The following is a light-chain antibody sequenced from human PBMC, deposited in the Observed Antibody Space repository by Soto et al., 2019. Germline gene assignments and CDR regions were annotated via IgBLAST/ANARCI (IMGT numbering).Light chain of an antibody. J-gene: IGLJ2*01. CDR3: SSYVGSNNLV. Sequence: QSALTQPPSASGSPGQSVTISCTETSSDVGGYKYVSWYQQYPGKAPKLMIYDVSNRPSGVPDRFSGSKSGNTASLTVSGLRAEDEADYYCSSYVGSNNLVFGGGTKLTVL. CDR1: SSDVGGYKY. CDR2: DVS. V-gene: IGLV2-8*01.